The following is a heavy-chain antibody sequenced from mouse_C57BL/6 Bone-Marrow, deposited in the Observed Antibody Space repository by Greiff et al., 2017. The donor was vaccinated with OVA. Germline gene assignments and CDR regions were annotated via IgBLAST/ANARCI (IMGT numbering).Heavy chain of an antibody. CDR1: GFTFSSYA. CDR3: TRDRTTARYFDV. J-gene: IGHJ1*03. CDR2: ISSGGDYI. D-gene: IGHD1-2*01. Sequence: EVKLVESGAGLVKPGGSLKLSCAASGFTFSSYAMSWVRQTPEKRLEWVAYISSGGDYIYYADTVKGRFTISRDNARNTLYLQMSSLKSEDTAMYYCTRDRTTARYFDVWGTGTTVTVSS. V-gene: IGHV5-9-1*02.